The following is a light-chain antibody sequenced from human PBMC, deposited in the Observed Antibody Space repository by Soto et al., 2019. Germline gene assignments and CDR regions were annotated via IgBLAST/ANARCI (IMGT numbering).Light chain of an antibody. CDR1: QSVSSSY. CDR3: HQRGSWPRGT. V-gene: IGKV3D-20*02. Sequence: EIVLTQSPGTLSLSPGERATLSCRASQSVSSSYLAWYQQKPGQAPRLLIYDASNRATGIPARFSGSGSGTDFTLTISSLEPEDFAVYYCHQRGSWPRGTFGQGTKVDI. CDR2: DAS. J-gene: IGKJ1*01.